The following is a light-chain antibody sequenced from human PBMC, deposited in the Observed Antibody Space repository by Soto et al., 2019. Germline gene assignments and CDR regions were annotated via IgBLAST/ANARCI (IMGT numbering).Light chain of an antibody. V-gene: IGLV4-69*01. CDR3: QTWGTGIQV. Sequence: QLVLTQSPSASASLGASVKLTCTLSSGHSSYAIAWHQQQPEKGPRYLMKLNSDGSHSKGDGIPDRFLGSSSGAERYLTISSLQSEDEADYYCQTWGTGIQVFGGGTQLTVL. CDR1: SGHSSYA. CDR2: LNSDGSH. J-gene: IGLJ2*01.